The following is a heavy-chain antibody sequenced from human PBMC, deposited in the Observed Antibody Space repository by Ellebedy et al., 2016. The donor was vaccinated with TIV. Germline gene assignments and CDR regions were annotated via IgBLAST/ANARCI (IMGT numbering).Heavy chain of an antibody. CDR2: ITGGGGKT. CDR3: AKDRYCSTISCYDAFDI. J-gene: IGHJ3*02. CDR1: GFTFSSYA. D-gene: IGHD2-2*01. V-gene: IGHV3-23*01. Sequence: GGSLRLXCAASGFTFSSYAMNWVRRAPGKGLEWVSAITGGGGKTYYADSVKGRFTISRDNSINTLYLQMNSLRAEDTAVYYCAKDRYCSTISCYDAFDIWGQGTMVTVSS.